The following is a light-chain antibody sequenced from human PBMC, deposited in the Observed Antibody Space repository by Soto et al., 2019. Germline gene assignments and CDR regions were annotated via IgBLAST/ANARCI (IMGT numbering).Light chain of an antibody. CDR2: AAS. CDR1: QSISSY. CDR3: QNYKSYPWK. Sequence: DIQMTQSPSSLSASVVDRVTITCLASQSISSYLNWYQRKPGKAPKLLIYAASSLQSGVPSRFSGSGSGTDFTPTISSLQPEDFATYYCQNYKSYPWKCGQGTKGDIK. V-gene: IGKV1-39*01. J-gene: IGKJ1*01.